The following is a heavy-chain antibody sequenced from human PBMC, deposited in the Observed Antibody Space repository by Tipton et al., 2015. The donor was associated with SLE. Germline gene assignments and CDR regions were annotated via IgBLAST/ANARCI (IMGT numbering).Heavy chain of an antibody. J-gene: IGHJ6*03. CDR3: ARDRLGRDYYMDV. V-gene: IGHV1-2*02. CDR1: GYTFSVYS. Sequence: QLVQSGAEVKKPGASVKVSCKASGYTFSVYSMHWVRQAPGQGPEWMGWINPNSGVTDYAQKFQGRVSMTWDTSISTAYMEVSSLRSDDTAVYYCARDRLGRDYYMDVWGRGTTVTVSS. D-gene: IGHD5-12*01. CDR2: INPNSGVT.